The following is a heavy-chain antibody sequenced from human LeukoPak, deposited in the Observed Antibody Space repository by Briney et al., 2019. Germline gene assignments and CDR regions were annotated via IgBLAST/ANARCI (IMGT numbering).Heavy chain of an antibody. CDR1: GFTFSSYW. CDR2: IKQDGSEK. CDR3: ARGDDFWSGYSPANWFDP. V-gene: IGHV3-7*01. Sequence: PGGSLRRSCAASGFTFSSYWMSWVRQAPGKGLEWVANIKQDGSEKYYVDSVKGRFTISRDNAKNSLYLQMNSLRAEDTAVYYCARGDDFWSGYSPANWFDPWGQGTLVTVSS. J-gene: IGHJ5*02. D-gene: IGHD3-3*01.